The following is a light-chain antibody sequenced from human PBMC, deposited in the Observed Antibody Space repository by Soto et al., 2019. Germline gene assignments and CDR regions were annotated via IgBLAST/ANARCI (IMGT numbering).Light chain of an antibody. CDR2: GAS. Sequence: EIVMTQSPATLSVSPVYRDTLSCKPSQSVSSNLAWYQQKPGQAPRLLIYGASNRATGIPDRFSGSGSGTDFTLTISRLEPEDFAVYHCQQYGSSPLITFGQGTRLEIK. J-gene: IGKJ5*01. CDR1: QSVSSN. CDR3: QQYGSSPLIT. V-gene: IGKV3-20*01.